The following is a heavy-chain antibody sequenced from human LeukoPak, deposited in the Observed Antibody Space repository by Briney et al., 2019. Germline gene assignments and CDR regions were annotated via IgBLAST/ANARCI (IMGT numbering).Heavy chain of an antibody. CDR2: IRYDGSNK. J-gene: IGHJ4*02. CDR3: ARAGSHRNSGYDY. D-gene: IGHD5-12*01. V-gene: IGHV3-30*02. Sequence: GGSLRLSCAASGFTFSTSGMHWVRQAPGKGLEWVAFIRYDGSNKYYADSVKGRITISRDNSKNTLYLQMNSLRAEDTAVYYCARAGSHRNSGYDYWGQGTLVTVSS. CDR1: GFTFSTSG.